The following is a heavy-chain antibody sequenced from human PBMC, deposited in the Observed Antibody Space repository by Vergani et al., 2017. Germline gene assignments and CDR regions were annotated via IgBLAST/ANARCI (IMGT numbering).Heavy chain of an antibody. D-gene: IGHD4-17*01. CDR1: GGSISSYY. V-gene: IGHV4-59*01. CDR2: IYYSGST. CDR3: ASGDYVYGDEYFQH. J-gene: IGHJ1*01. Sequence: QVQLQESGPGLVKPSETLSLTCTVSGGSISSYYWSWIRQPPGKGLEWIGDIYYSGSTNYNPSLKSRVTISVDTSKNQFSLKLSSVTAADTAVYYCASGDYVYGDEYFQHWGQGTLVTVSS.